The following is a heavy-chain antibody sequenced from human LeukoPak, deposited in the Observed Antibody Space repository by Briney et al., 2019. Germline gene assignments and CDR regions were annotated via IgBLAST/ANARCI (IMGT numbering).Heavy chain of an antibody. V-gene: IGHV1-69*04. CDR1: GGTFSSYA. J-gene: IGHJ4*02. Sequence: ASVKVSCKASGGTFSSYAISWVRQAPGQGLEWMGRIIPILGIANYAQKLQGRVTITADKSTNTAYMELSSLRSEDTAVYYCATGGLRYFDWLLNSWGQGTLVTVSS. D-gene: IGHD3-9*01. CDR2: IIPILGIA. CDR3: ATGGLRYFDWLLNS.